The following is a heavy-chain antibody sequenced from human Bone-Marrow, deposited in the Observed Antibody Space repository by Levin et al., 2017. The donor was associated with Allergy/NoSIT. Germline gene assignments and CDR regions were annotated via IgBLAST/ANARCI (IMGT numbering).Heavy chain of an antibody. CDR3: ARAIVVVTAVASGFNYFDY. CDR2: IWYDGGKK. J-gene: IGHJ4*02. CDR1: GFAFSGFA. D-gene: IGHD2-21*02. Sequence: PGGSLRLSCAASGFAFSGFAMHWVRQAPGKGLEWVAVIWYDGGKKYYADSVKGRFTISRDNSKNTMYLQMNTLRAEDTAVYYCARAIVVVTAVASGFNYFDYWGQGTLVTVSS. V-gene: IGHV3-33*01.